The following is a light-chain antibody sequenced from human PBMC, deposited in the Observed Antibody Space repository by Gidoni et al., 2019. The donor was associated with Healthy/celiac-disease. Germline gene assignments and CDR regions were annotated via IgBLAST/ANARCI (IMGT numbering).Light chain of an antibody. CDR1: SPNIGAGYD. CDR2: GNS. CDR3: QSYDSSLSGSRV. Sequence: QSVLTQPPSVSGAPGQRVTISCTGSSPNIGAGYDVHWYQQLPGTAPKLLIYGNSNRPSGVTDRFSGSKSGTSAYLAITGLQAEDEADYYCQSYDSSLSGSRVFGGGTKLTVL. V-gene: IGLV1-40*01. J-gene: IGLJ3*02.